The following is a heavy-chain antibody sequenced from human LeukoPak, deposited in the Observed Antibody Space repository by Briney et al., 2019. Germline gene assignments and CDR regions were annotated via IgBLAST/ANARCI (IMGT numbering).Heavy chain of an antibody. J-gene: IGHJ5*02. V-gene: IGHV1-2*02. Sequence: ASVKVPCKASGHTFTGYYMHWVRQAPGQGLEWMGWINPNTGGTNYAQKFQGRVTMTKDTSTNAAYMELNKLTSDDTAVYYCGRGNKSFDPWGQGTLVTVSS. CDR3: GRGNKSFDP. CDR1: GHTFTGYY. CDR2: INPNTGGT.